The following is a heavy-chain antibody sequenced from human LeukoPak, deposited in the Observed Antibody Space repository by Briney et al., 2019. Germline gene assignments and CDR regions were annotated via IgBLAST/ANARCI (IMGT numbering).Heavy chain of an antibody. Sequence: ASVKVSCKASGYTFTDHFMHWVRQAPGQGLEWMGWINPNSGAKKNAQRFQGRVTMTRDTSITTAYMELSRLRSDDTAAYYCARQSSYSTGWYGFDIWGQGTMVTVSS. CDR1: GYTFTDHF. CDR3: ARQSSYSTGWYGFDI. D-gene: IGHD6-19*01. J-gene: IGHJ3*02. CDR2: INPNSGAK. V-gene: IGHV1-2*02.